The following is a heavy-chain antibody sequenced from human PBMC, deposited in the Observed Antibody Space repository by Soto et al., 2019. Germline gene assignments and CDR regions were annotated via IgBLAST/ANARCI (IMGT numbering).Heavy chain of an antibody. D-gene: IGHD6-6*01. Sequence: EVQLVESGGGLVHPGGSLKLSCAVSGFTFSGSLMHWVRQAPGKGLEWLGRIRSRDSDYATSYAESVKGRVTISRDDSKNTAYLQVTSLKIEDTALYYCTTYGNSSKGFDYWGQGTLVTVSS. J-gene: IGHJ4*02. CDR3: TTYGNSSKGFDY. CDR2: IRSRDSDYAT. V-gene: IGHV3-73*01. CDR1: GFTFSGSL.